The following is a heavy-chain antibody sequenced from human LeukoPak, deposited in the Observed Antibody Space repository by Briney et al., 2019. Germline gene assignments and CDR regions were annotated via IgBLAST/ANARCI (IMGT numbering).Heavy chain of an antibody. CDR2: INHSGST. J-gene: IGHJ6*02. CDR1: GGSFSGYY. CDR3: ARLKNIVVVPARRAYGMDV. V-gene: IGHV4-34*01. Sequence: PSETLSLTCAVYGGSFSGYYWSWIRQPPGKGLEWIGEINHSGSTNYNPSLKSRVTISVDTSKNQFSLKLSSVTAADTAVYYCARLKNIVVVPARRAYGMDVWAKGPRSPSP. D-gene: IGHD2-2*01.